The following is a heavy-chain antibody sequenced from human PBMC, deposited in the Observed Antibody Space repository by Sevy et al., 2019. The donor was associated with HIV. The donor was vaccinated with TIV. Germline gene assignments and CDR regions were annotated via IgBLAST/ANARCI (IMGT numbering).Heavy chain of an antibody. J-gene: IGHJ4*02. CDR2: ISGSGGST. Sequence: GGSLRLSYAASGFTFSSYAMSWVRQAPGKGLEWVSAISGSGGSTYYADSVKGRFTISRDNSKNTLYLQMNSLRAEDTAVYYCAKPLPAVRSQVIGFFDYWGQGTLVTVSS. CDR3: AKPLPAVRSQVIGFFDY. V-gene: IGHV3-23*01. D-gene: IGHD2-15*01. CDR1: GFTFSSYA.